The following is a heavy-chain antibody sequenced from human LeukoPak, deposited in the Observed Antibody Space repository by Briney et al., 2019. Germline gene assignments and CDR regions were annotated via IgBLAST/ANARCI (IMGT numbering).Heavy chain of an antibody. D-gene: IGHD6-19*01. V-gene: IGHV4-4*02. CDR2: VYHSGGGNK. CDR3: ARDNPRTTGYSSGSTFDF. Sequence: SGTLSLTCAVSGGSLSTTSWWVWLRQPPGKGLEWIGEVYHSGGGNKNYNPSLKSRATISIDTSRNQFSLNLRSVTAADTAVYFCARDNPRTTGYSSGSTFDFWGQGILVTVSS. CDR1: GGSLSTTSW. J-gene: IGHJ4*02.